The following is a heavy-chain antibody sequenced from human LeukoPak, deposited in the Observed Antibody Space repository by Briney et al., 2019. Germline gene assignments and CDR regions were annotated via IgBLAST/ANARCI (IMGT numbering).Heavy chain of an antibody. Sequence: GGSPRLSCVASGFTFSSFWMSWVRQAPGKGLEWVAKIIQDGSEKYYVDSVKGRFTISRDNAKNSLYLQMNSLRAEDTAVYYCARDSPGIMIFGVVTPNGGQGTLVTVSS. CDR3: ARDSPGIMIFGVVTPN. CDR1: GFTFSSFW. D-gene: IGHD3-3*01. V-gene: IGHV3-7*05. CDR2: IIQDGSEK. J-gene: IGHJ4*02.